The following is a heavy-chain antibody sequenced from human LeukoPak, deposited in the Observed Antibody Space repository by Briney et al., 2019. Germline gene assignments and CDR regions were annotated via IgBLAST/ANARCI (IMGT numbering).Heavy chain of an antibody. CDR3: VRDRTLGVRDGFILA. Sequence: GGSLRLSCAASGFIVSSNYMSWVRQAPGKGLEWLSYISGSSSAIYYADSVQGRFTISRDNAKNSLSLQMSSLRVEDTAVYYCVRDRTLGVRDGFILAWGQGTLVTVSS. J-gene: IGHJ5*02. V-gene: IGHV3-48*01. CDR1: GFIVSSNY. CDR2: ISGSSSAI. D-gene: IGHD5-24*01.